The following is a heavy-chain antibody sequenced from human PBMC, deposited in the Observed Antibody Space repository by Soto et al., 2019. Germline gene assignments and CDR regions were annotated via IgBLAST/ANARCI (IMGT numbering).Heavy chain of an antibody. CDR3: ARERGADYGDYTNNYYYYGMDV. Sequence: GGSLRLSCAASGFTFSSYGMHWVRQAPGKGLEWVAVIWYDGSNKYYADSVKGRFTISRDNSKNTLYLQMNSLRAEDTAVYYCARERGADYGDYTNNYYYYGMDVWGQGTTVTVSS. CDR2: IWYDGSNK. J-gene: IGHJ6*02. CDR1: GFTFSSYG. D-gene: IGHD4-17*01. V-gene: IGHV3-33*01.